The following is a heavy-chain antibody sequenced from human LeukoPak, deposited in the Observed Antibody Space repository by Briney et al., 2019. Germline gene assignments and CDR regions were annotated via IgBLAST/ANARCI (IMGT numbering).Heavy chain of an antibody. CDR2: MNPNSGNT. V-gene: IGHV1-8*03. CDR3: ARVRYYGSGSYSRFDY. J-gene: IGHJ4*03. D-gene: IGHD3-10*01. CDR1: GYTFTSYD. Sequence: ASVKVSCKASGYTFTSYDINWVRQATGQGLEWMGWMNPNSGNTGYAQKFQGRVTITRNTSISTAYMELSSLRSEDPAVYYCARVRYYGSGSYSRFDYWGKGTTVTISS.